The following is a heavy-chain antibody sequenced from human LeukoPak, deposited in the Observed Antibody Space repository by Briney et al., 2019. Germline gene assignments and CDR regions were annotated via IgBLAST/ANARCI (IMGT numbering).Heavy chain of an antibody. D-gene: IGHD2-2*01. CDR2: IIPIFGTA. CDR1: GGTFSSYA. CDR3: AREGGYASNERRFPWFDP. Sequence: ASVKVSCKASGGTFSSYAISWVRQAPGQGLEWMGGIIPIFGTANYAQKFQGRVTTTADESTSTAYMELSSLRSEDTAVYYCAREGGYASNERRFPWFDPWGQGTLVTVSS. J-gene: IGHJ5*02. V-gene: IGHV1-69*13.